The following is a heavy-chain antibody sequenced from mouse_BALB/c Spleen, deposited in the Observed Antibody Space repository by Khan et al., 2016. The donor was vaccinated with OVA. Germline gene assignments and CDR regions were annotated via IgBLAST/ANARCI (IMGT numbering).Heavy chain of an antibody. V-gene: IGHV9-4*02. CDR2: INTHSGVP. Sequence: QIQLVQSGPELKKPGETVRISCKASGYTFTTAGIQWVQKMPGKGLKWIGWINTHSGVPKYAEDFKGRFAFSLEISVSTAYLQITNLKNEDTATYFCARREAAYYRNDGGAMEYWGQGTSVTVSS. CDR3: ARREAAYYRNDGGAMEY. CDR1: GYTFTTAG. J-gene: IGHJ4*01. D-gene: IGHD2-14*01.